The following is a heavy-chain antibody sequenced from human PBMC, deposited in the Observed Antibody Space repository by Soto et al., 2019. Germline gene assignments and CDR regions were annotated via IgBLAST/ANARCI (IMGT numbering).Heavy chain of an antibody. CDR2: TYYRSKWYN. CDR3: ARGVWITFGGVIVNPNWFDP. J-gene: IGHJ5*02. V-gene: IGHV6-1*01. D-gene: IGHD3-16*02. CDR1: GDSVSSNSAA. Sequence: PSQTLSLTCAISGDSVSSNSAAWNWIRQSPSRGLEWLGRTYYRSKWYNDYSVSVKSRITINPDTSKNQFSLQLNSVTPEGTAVYYCARGVWITFGGVIVNPNWFDPWGQGTLVTVSS.